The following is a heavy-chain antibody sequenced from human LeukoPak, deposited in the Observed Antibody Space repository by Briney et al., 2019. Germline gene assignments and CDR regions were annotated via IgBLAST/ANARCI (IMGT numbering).Heavy chain of an antibody. V-gene: IGHV4-59*01. Sequence: TSETLSLTCTVSGGSISSYYWSWIRQPPGKGLEWIGYIYYSGSTNYNPSLKSRVTMSVDTSKNQFSLKLSSVTAADTAVYYCARDAYYDSSGYYDYWGQGTLVTVSS. CDR3: ARDAYYDSSGYYDY. J-gene: IGHJ4*02. CDR1: GGSISSYY. CDR2: IYYSGST. D-gene: IGHD3-22*01.